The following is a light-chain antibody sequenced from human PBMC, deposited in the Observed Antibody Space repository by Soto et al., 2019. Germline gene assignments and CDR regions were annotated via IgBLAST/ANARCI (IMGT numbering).Light chain of an antibody. J-gene: IGLJ1*01. CDR2: GVS. Sequence: QSVLTQPASVSGPPGQSITISCTGTSGDVGAYNYVCWYQQYAGKAPKLMIYGVSNRPSGVSDRFSGSKSGNTASLSISGLQAEDEADYYCSSYTTRSTHVSGTGTKLTVL. V-gene: IGLV2-14*03. CDR1: SGDVGAYNY. CDR3: SSYTTRSTHV.